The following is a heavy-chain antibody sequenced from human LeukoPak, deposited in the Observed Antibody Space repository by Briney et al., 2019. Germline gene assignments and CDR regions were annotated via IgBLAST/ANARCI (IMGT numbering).Heavy chain of an antibody. J-gene: IGHJ6*03. CDR2: ISSNGGST. V-gene: IGHV3-64*01. CDR1: GFTFSSYA. Sequence: GGSLRLSCAASGFTFSSYAMSWVRQAPGKGLEYVSAISSNGGSTYYANSVKGRFTISRDNSKNTLYLQMGSLRAEDMAVYYCARGEDGYSSGWPKIYYYYYMDVWGKGTTVTVSS. D-gene: IGHD6-19*01. CDR3: ARGEDGYSSGWPKIYYYYYMDV.